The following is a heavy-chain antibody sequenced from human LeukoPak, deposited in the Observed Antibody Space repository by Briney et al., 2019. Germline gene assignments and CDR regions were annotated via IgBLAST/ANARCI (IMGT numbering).Heavy chain of an antibody. J-gene: IGHJ4*02. Sequence: PSETLSLTCTVSGGSISSYYWSWIRQPPGKGLEWIGYISYSGSTNYNPSLKSRVTISVDTSKNQFSLKLSSVTAADTAVYYCARGIAAASFDYWGQGTLVTVSS. V-gene: IGHV4-59*01. CDR2: ISYSGST. CDR1: GGSISSYY. D-gene: IGHD6-13*01. CDR3: ARGIAAASFDY.